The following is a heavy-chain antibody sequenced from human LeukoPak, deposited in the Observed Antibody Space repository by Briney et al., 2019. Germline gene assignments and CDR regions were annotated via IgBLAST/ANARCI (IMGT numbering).Heavy chain of an antibody. J-gene: IGHJ5*02. CDR3: ARLVRITDCSSTSCYEGWFDP. V-gene: IGHV3-20*04. Sequence: GGSLRLSCAASGFTFDDYGMSWVRHAPGKGLEWVSGINWNGGSTGYADSVKGRFTISRDNAKNSLYLQMNSLRAEDTALYYCARLVRITDCSSTSCYEGWFDPWGQGTLVTVSS. D-gene: IGHD2-2*01. CDR1: GFTFDDYG. CDR2: INWNGGST.